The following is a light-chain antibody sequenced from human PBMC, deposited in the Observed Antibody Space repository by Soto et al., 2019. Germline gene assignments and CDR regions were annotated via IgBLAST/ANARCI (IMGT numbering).Light chain of an antibody. CDR1: QSVSSY. J-gene: IGKJ3*01. CDR2: YAS. CDR3: QQRSNWPVT. Sequence: EIVLTQSPATLSLSPGERATLSCRASQSVSSYLAWYQQKPGQAPRLLIYYASNRATGIPARFSGSGSRTDFTLTTSSLEPEDFALYCRQQRSNWPVTFGPGTKVDIK. V-gene: IGKV3-11*01.